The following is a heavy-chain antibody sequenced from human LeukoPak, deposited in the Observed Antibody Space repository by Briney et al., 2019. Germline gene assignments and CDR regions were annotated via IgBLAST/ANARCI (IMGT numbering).Heavy chain of an antibody. D-gene: IGHD3-10*01. Sequence: GGSLRLSCAASGFTFSSYSMNWVRQAPGKGLEWVSYISSSSSTIYYADSVKGRFTISRDNAKNSLYLQMNSLRAEDTAVYYCASTTYYYGREYYFDYWGQGTLVTVSS. CDR1: GFTFSSYS. CDR3: ASTTYYYGREYYFDY. J-gene: IGHJ4*02. V-gene: IGHV3-48*04. CDR2: ISSSSSTI.